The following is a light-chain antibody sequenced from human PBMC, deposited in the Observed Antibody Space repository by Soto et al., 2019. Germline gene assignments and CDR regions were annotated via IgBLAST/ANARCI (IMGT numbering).Light chain of an antibody. Sequence: QSALTQPPSASGSPGQSVTISCTGTSSDVGGYNYVSWYQQHPGKAPKLMIYEVSKRPSGVPDRFSGSKSGNTASLTVSGLQAEDEADYYCRSYAGSNNVVFGGGTKQTVL. J-gene: IGLJ2*01. CDR3: RSYAGSNNVV. V-gene: IGLV2-8*01. CDR2: EVS. CDR1: SSDVGGYNY.